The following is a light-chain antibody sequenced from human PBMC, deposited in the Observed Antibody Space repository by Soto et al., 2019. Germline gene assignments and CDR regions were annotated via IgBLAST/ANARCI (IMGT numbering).Light chain of an antibody. CDR2: DAS. CDR1: QSVSSY. CDR3: QQRSNWLT. J-gene: IGKJ4*01. Sequence: EIVLTQSPATLSSSPGERAILSCRASQSVSSYLAWYQQRPGQAPRLLIYDASSRATGIPARFSGSGSGTDFTLTIRSLEPEDFAVYYCQQRSNWLTFGGGTKVEIK. V-gene: IGKV3-11*01.